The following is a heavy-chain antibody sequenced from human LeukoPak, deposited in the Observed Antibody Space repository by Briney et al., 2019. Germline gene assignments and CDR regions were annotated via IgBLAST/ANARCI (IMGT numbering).Heavy chain of an antibody. J-gene: IGHJ4*02. Sequence: PGGSLRLSCSASGFTFSSHAMSWVRQVPGKGLEWLANIKYDGGEKYYVDSVKGRFTVSRDNAKNSLYLQMNSLRAEDTAVYYCTRAHGYRKTLLDYWGQGTLVTVSS. CDR2: IKYDGGEK. CDR3: TRAHGYRKTLLDY. CDR1: GFTFSSHA. V-gene: IGHV3-7*01. D-gene: IGHD6-13*01.